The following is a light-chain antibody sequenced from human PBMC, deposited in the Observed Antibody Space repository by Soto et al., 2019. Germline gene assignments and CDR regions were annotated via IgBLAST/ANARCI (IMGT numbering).Light chain of an antibody. CDR2: DDS. CDR1: SIGSKS. V-gene: IGLV3-21*02. Sequence: YDLTQSPSVSVAPGQTVTITCGGSSIGSKSVHWYQQKPGQAPVLVVYDDSDRRSGIPERFSGSNSGNTATLTITRVEAGDEADYHCQVWDTRSEHYVFGPGTKVTVL. J-gene: IGLJ1*01. CDR3: QVWDTRSEHYV.